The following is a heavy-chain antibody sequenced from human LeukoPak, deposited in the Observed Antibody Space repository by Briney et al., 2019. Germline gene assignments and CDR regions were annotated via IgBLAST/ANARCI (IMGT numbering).Heavy chain of an antibody. J-gene: IGHJ6*02. Sequence: GRSLRLSCAASGFTFDDYAMHWVRQAPGKGLEWFSGISWNSGSIGYADSVKGRFTISRDNAKNSLYLQMKSLRAEDTALYYCAKDRRGSGDYGMGVWGQGTTVTVSS. CDR2: ISWNSGSI. D-gene: IGHD3-10*01. CDR3: AKDRRGSGDYGMGV. V-gene: IGHV3-9*01. CDR1: GFTFDDYA.